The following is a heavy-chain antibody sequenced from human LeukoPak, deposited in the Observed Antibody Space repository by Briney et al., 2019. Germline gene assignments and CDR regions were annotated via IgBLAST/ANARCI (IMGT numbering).Heavy chain of an antibody. CDR2: IHSSGST. V-gene: IGHV4-4*07. CDR1: GGSISSDY. J-gene: IGHJ4*02. Sequence: SETLSLTCTVSGGSISSDYWSWIRQPAGKGLQWIGRIHSSGSTNYNPSLKSRVPMSVDTSKKQFSLRLSSVTAADTAVYYCARDGAYDESIDYFDLWGQGTLVTVSS. CDR3: ARDGAYDESIDYFDL. D-gene: IGHD2-21*01.